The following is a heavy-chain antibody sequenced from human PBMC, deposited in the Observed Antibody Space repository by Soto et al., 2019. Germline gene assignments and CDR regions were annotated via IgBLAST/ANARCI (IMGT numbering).Heavy chain of an antibody. CDR3: VKLVGGTADY. J-gene: IGHJ4*02. CDR2: TYYRSKWHN. Sequence: SQTLSLTCAISGDSVSSNSAAWNWIRQSPSRGLEWLGRTYYRSKWHNDYAVSVKSRIRINPDTSKNQFSLQLNSVAPEDTAVYYGVKLVGGTADYWGQGTPVTVSS. V-gene: IGHV6-1*01. CDR1: GDSVSSNSAA. D-gene: IGHD1-26*01.